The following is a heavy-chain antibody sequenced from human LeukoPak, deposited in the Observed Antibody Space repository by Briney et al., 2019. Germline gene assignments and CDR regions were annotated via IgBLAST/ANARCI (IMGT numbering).Heavy chain of an antibody. CDR2: IKHSGST. J-gene: IGHJ4*02. CDR3: ARNWGGPLDY. D-gene: IGHD7-27*01. CDR1: GGSFSGYY. Sequence: SETLSLTCAVYGGSFSGYYWSWIRQPPEKGLEWIGEIKHSGSTYYNPSLKSRVTMSVDTSKNQFSLKLNSVTAADTAVYYCARNWGGPLDYWGQGTLVTVSS. V-gene: IGHV4-34*01.